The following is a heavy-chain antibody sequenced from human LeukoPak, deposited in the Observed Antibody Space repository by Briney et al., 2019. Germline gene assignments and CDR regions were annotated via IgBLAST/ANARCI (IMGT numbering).Heavy chain of an antibody. D-gene: IGHD6-13*01. V-gene: IGHV1-18*01. CDR2: ISAYNGNT. CDR3: ARDQEYSSSWYGGGDY. J-gene: IGHJ4*02. Sequence: GASVKVSCKASGYTFTSYGISWVRQAPGQGLEWMGWISAYNGNTNYAQKLQGRVTMTTDTSTSTAYMELSSLRSEDTAVYYCARDQEYSSSWYGGGDYWGQGTLVTVSS. CDR1: GYTFTSYG.